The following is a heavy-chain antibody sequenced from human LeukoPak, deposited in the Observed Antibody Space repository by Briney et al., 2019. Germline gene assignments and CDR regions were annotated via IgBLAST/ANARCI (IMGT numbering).Heavy chain of an antibody. CDR3: ARGIYYYDSSGYLLFDC. CDR1: GFTFSSYA. Sequence: GRSLRLSCAASGFTFSSYAMHWVRQAPGKGLEWVAVISYDGSNKYYAASVKGRFTISRDNSKNTLYLQMNSLRAEDTAVYYCARGIYYYDSSGYLLFDCWGQGTLVTVSS. J-gene: IGHJ4*02. V-gene: IGHV3-30*04. CDR2: ISYDGSNK. D-gene: IGHD3-22*01.